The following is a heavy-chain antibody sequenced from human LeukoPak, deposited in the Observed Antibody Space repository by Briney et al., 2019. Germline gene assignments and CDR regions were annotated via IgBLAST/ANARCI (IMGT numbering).Heavy chain of an antibody. D-gene: IGHD3-10*01. J-gene: IGHJ3*02. CDR2: IDSSGGYM. CDR1: GFTFNTYS. V-gene: IGHV3-21*03. CDR3: TRKRTYWSNSDDAFDI. Sequence: GGSLRLSYEASGFTFNTYSMNWARQAPGKGLEWVSSIDSSGGYMFYADSVKGRFIISRDNAKDSLYLQMNSLKTEDTAIYYCTRKRTYWSNSDDAFDIWGQGTMVTVSS.